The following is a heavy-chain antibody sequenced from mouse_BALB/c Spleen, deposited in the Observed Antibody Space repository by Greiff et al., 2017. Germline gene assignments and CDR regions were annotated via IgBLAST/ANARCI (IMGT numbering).Heavy chain of an antibody. J-gene: IGHJ4*01. D-gene: IGHD1-1*01. V-gene: IGHV5-12-1*01. CDR1: GFAFSSYD. CDR3: ARRSNPYYAMDY. Sequence: EVKVVESGGGLVQPGGSRKLSCAASGFAFSSYDMSWVRQTPEKRLEWVAYISSGGGSTYYPDTVKGRFTISRDNAKNTLYLQMSSLKSEDTAMYYCARRSNPYYAMDYWGQGTSVTVSS. CDR2: ISSGGGST.